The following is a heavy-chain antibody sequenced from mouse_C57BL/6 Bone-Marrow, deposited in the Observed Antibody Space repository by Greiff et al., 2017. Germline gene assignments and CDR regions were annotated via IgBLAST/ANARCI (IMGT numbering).Heavy chain of an antibody. CDR1: GFTFTDYY. D-gene: IGHD4-1*01. J-gene: IGHJ2*01. Sequence: EVKLMESGGGLVQPGGSLSLSCAASGFTFTDYYMSWVRQPPGKALEWLGFIRNKANGYTTEYSASVKGRFTISSDNSQSILYLQMNALRAEDSATYYCARYPWGLGGYWGQGTTLTVSS. CDR3: ARYPWGLGGY. V-gene: IGHV7-3*01. CDR2: IRNKANGYTT.